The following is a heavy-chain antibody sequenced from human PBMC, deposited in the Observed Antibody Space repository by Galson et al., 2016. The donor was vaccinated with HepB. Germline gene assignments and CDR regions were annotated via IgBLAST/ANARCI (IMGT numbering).Heavy chain of an antibody. CDR3: ARDDRTLVTRAWYFDL. CDR1: GYTFTIYD. CDR2: INAGNGNT. J-gene: IGHJ2*01. D-gene: IGHD4-23*01. Sequence: SVKVSCKASGYTFTIYDIHWVRQAPGQRLEWMGWINAGNGNTKYAQKLQGRVTMTTDTSTSTVYTELRTLRTDDTAWYYWARDDRTLVTRAWYFDLWGRDPLITVSS. V-gene: IGHV1-3*01.